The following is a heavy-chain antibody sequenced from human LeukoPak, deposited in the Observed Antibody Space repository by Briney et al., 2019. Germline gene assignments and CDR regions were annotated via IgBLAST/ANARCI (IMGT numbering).Heavy chain of an antibody. V-gene: IGHV4-31*03. CDR2: IYYSGST. D-gene: IGHD3-22*01. Sequence: TLSLTCTASGGSISSGGYYWSWIRQHPGKGLEWIGYIYYSGSTYYNPSLKSRVTISVDTSKNQFSLKLSSVTAADTAVYYCARDHPGVVITKVPFLWGQGTLVTVSS. CDR1: GGSISSGGYY. CDR3: ARDHPGVVITKVPFL. J-gene: IGHJ4*02.